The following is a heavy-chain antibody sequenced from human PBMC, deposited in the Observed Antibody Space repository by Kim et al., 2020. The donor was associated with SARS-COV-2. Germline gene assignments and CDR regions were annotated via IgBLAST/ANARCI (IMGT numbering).Heavy chain of an antibody. CDR1: GFTFSSYG. D-gene: IGHD3-10*01. Sequence: GGSLRLSCAASGFTFSSYGMHWVRQAPGKGLEWVAVIWYDGSNKYYADSVKGRFTISRDNSKNTLYLQMNSLRAEDTAVYYCAKGEDVLWFGEGQGPPNYYYYGMDVWGQGTTVTVSS. J-gene: IGHJ6*02. CDR3: AKGEDVLWFGEGQGPPNYYYYGMDV. CDR2: IWYDGSNK. V-gene: IGHV3-33*06.